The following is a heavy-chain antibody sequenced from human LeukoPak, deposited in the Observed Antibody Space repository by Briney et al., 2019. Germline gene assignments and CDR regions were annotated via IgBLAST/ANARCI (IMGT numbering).Heavy chain of an antibody. CDR1: GYTFTSYG. CDR2: IIPIFGTA. J-gene: IGHJ4*02. CDR3: ALPTFYYYGSGSYLGLDY. D-gene: IGHD3-10*01. Sequence: GASVKVSCKASGYTFTSYGISWVRQAPGQGLEWMGGIIPIFGTANYAQKFQGRVTITADKSTSTAYMELSSLRSEDTAVYYCALPTFYYYGSGSYLGLDYWGQGTLVTVSS. V-gene: IGHV1-69*06.